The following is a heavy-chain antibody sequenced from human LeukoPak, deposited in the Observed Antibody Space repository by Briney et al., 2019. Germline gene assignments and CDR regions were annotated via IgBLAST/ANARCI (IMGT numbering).Heavy chain of an antibody. J-gene: IGHJ5*02. CDR3: ARDLGRLQFWFDP. CDR2: INPSGGST. Sequence: ASVKVSCKASGYTFTSYYMHSVRQAPGQGLEWMGIINPSGGSTSYAQKFQGRVTMTRDTSTSTVYMELSSLRSEDTAVYYCARDLGRLQFWFDPWGQGTLVTVSS. V-gene: IGHV1-46*01. D-gene: IGHD5-24*01. CDR1: GYTFTSYY.